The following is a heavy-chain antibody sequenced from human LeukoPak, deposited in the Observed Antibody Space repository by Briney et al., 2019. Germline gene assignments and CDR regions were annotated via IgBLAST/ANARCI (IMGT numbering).Heavy chain of an antibody. Sequence: GGSLRLSCAASGFTFDNYALSWVRQAPEQGLEWISTITGTGGGTYYADSVKGRFTISRDNSKNTLYLQMNGLRAEDTAVYYCARGSWNCGGDCYAHQPDPAIDYWGQGTLVTVSS. D-gene: IGHD2-21*02. V-gene: IGHV3-23*01. CDR1: GFTFDNYA. CDR2: ITGTGGGT. J-gene: IGHJ4*02. CDR3: ARGSWNCGGDCYAHQPDPAIDY.